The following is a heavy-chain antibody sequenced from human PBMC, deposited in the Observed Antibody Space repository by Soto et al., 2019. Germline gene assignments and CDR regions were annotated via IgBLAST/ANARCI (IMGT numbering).Heavy chain of an antibody. J-gene: IGHJ4*02. CDR1: GFTFSNYW. Sequence: EVQLVESGGGLVQPGGSLRLSCAASGFTFSNYWMHWVRQAPGKGLVWLSRINSDESSTNYADSVKGRFTISRDNAKNTLYLQMNSLRAEDTAVYYCARGLGISQTLNDYWGQGTLVTVSS. V-gene: IGHV3-74*01. D-gene: IGHD3-16*01. CDR2: INSDESST. CDR3: ARGLGISQTLNDY.